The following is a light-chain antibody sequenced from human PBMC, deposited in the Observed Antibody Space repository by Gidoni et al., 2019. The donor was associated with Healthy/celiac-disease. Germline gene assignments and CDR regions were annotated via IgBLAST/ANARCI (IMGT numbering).Light chain of an antibody. CDR3: QALDSSTARV. Sequence: SYELNQPPSVSVSPGQKASITCPVYKLVDKYACWYQQKPGQSPVLVIYQDSQRPSGIPERFSGSNSVNTATLTISGTQAMDEADYYCQALDSSTARVFGGGTKLTVL. V-gene: IGLV3-1*01. J-gene: IGLJ3*02. CDR1: KLVDKY. CDR2: QDS.